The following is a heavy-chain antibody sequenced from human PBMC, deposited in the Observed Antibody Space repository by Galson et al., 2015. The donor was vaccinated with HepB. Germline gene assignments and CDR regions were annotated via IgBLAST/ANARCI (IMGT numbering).Heavy chain of an antibody. CDR3: TRRGLGQSSGYYRPLDY. CDR2: IYPGDSDT. V-gene: IGHV5-51*01. D-gene: IGHD6-19*01. Sequence: QSGAEVKKPGESLKISCKGSGYTFTKYWIGWVRQMPGKGLEWMGIIYPGDSDTRYSPSFQGQVTISADKSITTAYLQWSSLKASDTAIYYCTRRGLGQSSGYYRPLDYWGQGTLVTVSS. J-gene: IGHJ4*02. CDR1: GYTFTKYW.